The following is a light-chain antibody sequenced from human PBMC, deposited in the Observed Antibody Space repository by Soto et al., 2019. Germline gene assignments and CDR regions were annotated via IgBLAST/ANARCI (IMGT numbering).Light chain of an antibody. CDR1: DSDIGTYNF. CDR3: SSYRAFATLV. J-gene: IGLJ2*01. V-gene: IGLV2-14*01. CDR2: EVT. Sequence: QSALTQPASMSGSAGQSLTISCIGTDSDIGTYNFVSWYQHHAGKAPRLIIYEVTHRPSGVPSRLSASKSGNTASLTISGLQAEDEAHYYCSSYRAFATLVFGGGTQLTVL.